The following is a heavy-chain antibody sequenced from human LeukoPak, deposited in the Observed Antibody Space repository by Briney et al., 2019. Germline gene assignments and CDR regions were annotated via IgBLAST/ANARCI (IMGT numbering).Heavy chain of an antibody. CDR2: IYYSGST. Sequence: PSETLSLTCTVSGGSISSGGYYWSWIRQHPGKGLEWIGYIYYSGSTYYNPSLKSRVTISVDTSKNQFSLKLSSVTAADTAVYYCARYGGGSSLPYYFDYWGQGTLVTVSS. D-gene: IGHD2-15*01. CDR1: GGSISSGGYY. CDR3: ARYGGGSSLPYYFDY. V-gene: IGHV4-31*03. J-gene: IGHJ4*02.